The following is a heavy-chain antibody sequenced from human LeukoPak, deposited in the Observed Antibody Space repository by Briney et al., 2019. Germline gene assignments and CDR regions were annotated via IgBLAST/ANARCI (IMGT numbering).Heavy chain of an antibody. CDR1: GFTFSSYA. CDR2: ISYDGSNK. CDR3: AKSGPTECMDV. J-gene: IGHJ6*02. Sequence: GRSLRLSCAASGFTFSSYAMHWVRQAPGKGLEWVAVISYDGSNKYYADSVKGRFTISRDNSKNTLYLQMNSLRAEDTAVYYCAKSGPTECMDVWGQGTTVTVSS. D-gene: IGHD1-26*01. V-gene: IGHV3-30*04.